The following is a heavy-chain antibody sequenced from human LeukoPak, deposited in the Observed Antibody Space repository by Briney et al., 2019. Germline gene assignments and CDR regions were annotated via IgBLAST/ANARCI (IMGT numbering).Heavy chain of an antibody. CDR3: ARARYNYGSGSLRDFDY. CDR2: IYYSGST. J-gene: IGHJ4*02. V-gene: IGHV4-30-4*08. CDR1: GGSINSGDYY. D-gene: IGHD3-10*01. Sequence: SETLSLTCTVSGGSINSGDYYWSWIRQLPGKGLEWIGYIYYSGSTYYPPSLRSRVTISVDTSKNQFSLRLSSVTAADTAVYYCARARYNYGSGSLRDFDYWGQGTLVTVSS.